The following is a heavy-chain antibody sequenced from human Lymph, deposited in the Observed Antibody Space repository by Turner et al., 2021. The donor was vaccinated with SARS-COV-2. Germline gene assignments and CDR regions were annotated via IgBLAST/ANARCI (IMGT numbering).Heavy chain of an antibody. D-gene: IGHD2-21*02. CDR3: ARETVNNWVDP. Sequence: QVQLQASGPRLVKPLETLSLTCTVSGGSMTSNYWSWIRQPPGKRLGWIGDIYYRGGTNYNPFLESRVTISVDTSRNQFSLNPTSVTAADTAIYYCARETVNNWVDPWGQGTLVTVSS. J-gene: IGHJ5*02. CDR2: IYYRGGT. CDR1: GGSMTSNY. V-gene: IGHV4-59*01.